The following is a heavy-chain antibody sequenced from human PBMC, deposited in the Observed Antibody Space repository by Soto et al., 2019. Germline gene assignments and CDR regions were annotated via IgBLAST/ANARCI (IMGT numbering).Heavy chain of an antibody. Sequence: QVQLVQSGAEVKKPGASVKVSCKASGYTFTSYDINWVRQATGQGLEWMGWMNPKSGNTGYAQKFQGRVTLTRNTYISTDYMELSSLRSEDTAVYYCARVGYYYDSSGYYLSFDYWGQGTLVTVSS. D-gene: IGHD3-22*01. V-gene: IGHV1-8*01. CDR3: ARVGYYYDSSGYYLSFDY. CDR1: GYTFTSYD. CDR2: MNPKSGNT. J-gene: IGHJ4*02.